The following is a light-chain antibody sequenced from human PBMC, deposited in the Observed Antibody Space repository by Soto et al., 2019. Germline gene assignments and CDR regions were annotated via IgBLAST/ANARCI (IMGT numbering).Light chain of an antibody. CDR2: DAS. J-gene: IGKJ4*01. V-gene: IGKV1-5*01. Sequence: DIQMTQSPSTLSASVGDTVTITCRASQRISGWLAWHQQKPGKAPKLLIYDASSLESGVPSRSSGSGSGTEFTLTISSLQPDDFATYYCQQLTFGGGTKVDIK. CDR1: QRISGW. CDR3: QQLT.